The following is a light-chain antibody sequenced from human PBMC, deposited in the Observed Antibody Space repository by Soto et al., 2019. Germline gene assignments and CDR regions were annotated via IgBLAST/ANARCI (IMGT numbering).Light chain of an antibody. CDR2: AAS. CDR3: QKYNSPWT. V-gene: IGKV1-27*01. CDR1: QGISNY. Sequence: DIQMTQSPSSLSASVGDRVTITCWASQGISNYLAWYQQKPGKVPKLLMYAASTLQSGVPSRFSGSGSGTDFTLTISSLQPEDVATYYCQKYNSPWTFGQGTKVEIK. J-gene: IGKJ1*01.